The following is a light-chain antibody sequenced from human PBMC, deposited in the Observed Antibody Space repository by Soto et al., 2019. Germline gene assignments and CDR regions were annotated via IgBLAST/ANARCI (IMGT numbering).Light chain of an antibody. V-gene: IGKV3-11*01. CDR3: QQRSSWPLT. CDR2: DAS. CDR1: QSVSSY. J-gene: IGKJ4*01. Sequence: EIVLTQSPSTLSLSPGERDTLSCRASQSVSSYLAWYQQKRGQAPRLLIYDASNRATGIPARFSGSGSGTDFSLTISSLEPEDFAVYYCQQRSSWPLTFGGGTKVEIK.